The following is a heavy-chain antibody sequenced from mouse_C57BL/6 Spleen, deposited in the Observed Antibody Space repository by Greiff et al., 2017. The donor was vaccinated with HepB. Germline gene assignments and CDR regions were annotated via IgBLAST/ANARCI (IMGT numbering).Heavy chain of an antibody. Sequence: QVQLKESGPGILQSSQTLSLTCSFSGFSLSTSGMGVSWIRQPSGKGLEWLAPIYWDDDKCYNPSQKSRLIITKDTSKNQIFLKITSVDTADTATYYCARGLGGSPAGFAYWGQGTLVTVSA. J-gene: IGHJ3*01. CDR2: IYWDDDK. CDR1: GFSLSTSGMG. V-gene: IGHV8-12*01. CDR3: ARGLGGSPAGFAY. D-gene: IGHD1-1*02.